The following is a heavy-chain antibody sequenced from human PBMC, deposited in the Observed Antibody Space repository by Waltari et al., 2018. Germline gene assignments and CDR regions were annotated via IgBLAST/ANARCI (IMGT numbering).Heavy chain of an antibody. V-gene: IGHV1-18*01. J-gene: IGHJ4*02. Sequence: QVQLVQSGAEVKKPGASVKVSCKSSGYTFTSYGITWVRQAPGQGLEWMGWISACNGDTNHAQKLQDRVTMTTDTSTSTAYMELRSRRSDDTAVYYCARDSGYGSGSYSVDFWGQGTLVTVSS. CDR1: GYTFTSYG. D-gene: IGHD3-10*01. CDR2: ISACNGDT. CDR3: ARDSGYGSGSYSVDF.